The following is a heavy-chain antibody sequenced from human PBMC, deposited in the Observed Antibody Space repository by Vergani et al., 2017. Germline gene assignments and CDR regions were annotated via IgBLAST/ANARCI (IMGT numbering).Heavy chain of an antibody. CDR1: GFSFSGYW. V-gene: IGHV3-74*01. J-gene: IGHJ4*02. Sequence: EVQLVESGGGLIHPGGSLRLSCEGSGFSFSGYWMHWVRQSPEKGLVWVSRIKSDGSITNYADSVKGRFTISRDNAKNSLYLQMNSLRAEDTAVYYCARAPTGQDYGGNSPFDYWGQGTLVTVSS. CDR2: IKSDGSIT. D-gene: IGHD4-23*01. CDR3: ARAPTGQDYGGNSPFDY.